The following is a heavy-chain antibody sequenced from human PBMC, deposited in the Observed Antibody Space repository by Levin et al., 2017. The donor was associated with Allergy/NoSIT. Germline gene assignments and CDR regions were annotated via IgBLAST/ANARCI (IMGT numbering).Heavy chain of an antibody. V-gene: IGHV1-18*01. J-gene: IGHJ4*02. D-gene: IGHD6-13*01. CDR2: ISAYNGNT. Sequence: GESLKISCKASGYTFTSYGITWVRQAPGQGLEWMGWISAYNGNTNYAQKLQGRVTMTTDISTSTAYMELRTLRSDDTAVYYCARGRPLYSSSWGGLNDYWGQGTLVTVSS. CDR1: GYTFTSYG. CDR3: ARGRPLYSSSWGGLNDY.